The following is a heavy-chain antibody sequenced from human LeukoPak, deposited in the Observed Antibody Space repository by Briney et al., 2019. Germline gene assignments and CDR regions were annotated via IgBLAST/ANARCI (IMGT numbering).Heavy chain of an antibody. D-gene: IGHD3-10*01. CDR1: GYTFTGYY. V-gene: IGHV1-2*02. Sequence: ASVKVSCKASGYTFTGYYIHWVRQAPGQGLEWMGWINPNGGGTNYAQKFQGRVTMTRDTSITTAYMELSSLTCDDTAVYYCARDLAGSGKTGNWGQGTLVTVSS. CDR3: ARDLAGSGKTGN. J-gene: IGHJ4*02. CDR2: INPNGGGT.